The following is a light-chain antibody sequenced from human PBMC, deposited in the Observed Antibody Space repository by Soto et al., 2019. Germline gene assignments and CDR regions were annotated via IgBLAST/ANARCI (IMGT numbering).Light chain of an antibody. CDR2: GAS. J-gene: IGKJ3*01. CDR1: QSVSSN. V-gene: IGKV3-15*01. CDR3: QQYGSSPL. Sequence: EIVMTQSPATLSVSPAERATLSCRARQSVSSNLSWYQQKPGQPPRLLIDGASTRATGIPARCSGSGSGTEFTLTISILEPEDFAVYYCQQYGSSPLFGPGTKVDIK.